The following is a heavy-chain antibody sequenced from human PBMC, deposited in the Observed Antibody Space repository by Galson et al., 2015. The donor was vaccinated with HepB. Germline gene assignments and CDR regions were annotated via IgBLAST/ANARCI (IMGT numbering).Heavy chain of an antibody. D-gene: IGHD3-9*01. CDR1: GYTFTSYG. Sequence: SGAEVKKPGASVKVSCKASGYTFTSYGISWVRQAPGQGLEWVGWISAYNGNTNYAQKLQGRVTMTTDTSTSTAYMELRSLRSDDTAVYYCARWGGRGGRYFDWLLSTHLDYWGQGTLVTVSS. J-gene: IGHJ4*02. CDR2: ISAYNGNT. CDR3: ARWGGRGGRYFDWLLSTHLDY. V-gene: IGHV1-18*04.